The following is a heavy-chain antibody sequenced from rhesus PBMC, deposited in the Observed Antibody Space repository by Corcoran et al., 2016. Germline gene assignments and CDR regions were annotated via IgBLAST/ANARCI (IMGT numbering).Heavy chain of an antibody. CDR3: ARDQRMTY. D-gene: IGHD3-9*01. V-gene: IGHV4-169*02. J-gene: IGHJ4*01. CDR2: VYGSGSGS. Sequence: QLQLQESGPGLVKPSETLSVTCAFSGDSVSSGFWSWIRQAPGQGLEWIGNVYGSGSGSNYNPSLKSRVTLAVDTSKNQLSLKLRAVTAADAAVYYCARDQRMTYWGQGVLVTVSS. CDR1: GDSVSSGF.